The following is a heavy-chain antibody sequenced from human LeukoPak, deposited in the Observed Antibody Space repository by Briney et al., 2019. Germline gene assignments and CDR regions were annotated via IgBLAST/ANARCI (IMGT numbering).Heavy chain of an antibody. CDR3: ARVVSGWVDY. CDR1: GGSISGYY. D-gene: IGHD6-19*01. Sequence: SETLSLACTVSGGSISGYYWSWIRQPPGKGLEWIGYIYYSGSTNYNPSLKSRITISVDTSKNQFSLKLSSVTAADTAVYYCARVVSGWVDYWGQGTLVTVSS. CDR2: IYYSGST. V-gene: IGHV4-59*01. J-gene: IGHJ4*02.